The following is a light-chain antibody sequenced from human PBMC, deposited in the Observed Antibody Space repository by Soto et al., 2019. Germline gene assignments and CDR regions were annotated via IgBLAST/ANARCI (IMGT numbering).Light chain of an antibody. CDR1: QSVSSN. CDR2: GAS. V-gene: IGKV3-15*01. J-gene: IGKJ1*01. Sequence: EIVMTQSPATLSVSPGERATLSCRASQSVSSNLAWYQQKAGQAPRLLIHGASTRATGIPARFSGSGSGTAFTLTISSLQSEDFAVYYCQQYNNWRTFGQGTKVEIK. CDR3: QQYNNWRT.